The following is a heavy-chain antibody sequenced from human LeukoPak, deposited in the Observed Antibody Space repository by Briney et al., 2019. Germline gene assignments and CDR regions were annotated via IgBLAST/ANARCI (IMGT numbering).Heavy chain of an antibody. V-gene: IGHV3-53*04. CDR3: ARDGGRGRYCSGGSCYSDY. D-gene: IGHD2-15*01. J-gene: IGHJ4*02. Sequence: GGSLRLSCAASGFTVSSNYMSWVRQAPGKGLEWVSVIYSGGCTYYADSVKGRFTISRHNSKNTLYLQMNSLRAEDTAVYYCARDGGRGRYCSGGSCYSDYWGQGTLVTVSS. CDR2: IYSGGCT. CDR1: GFTVSSNY.